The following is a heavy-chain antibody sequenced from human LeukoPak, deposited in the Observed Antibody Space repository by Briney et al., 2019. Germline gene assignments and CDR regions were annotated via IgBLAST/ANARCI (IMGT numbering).Heavy chain of an antibody. Sequence: SETLSLNCAVSGYSISSGYYWGWIRQPPGKGLEWIGSIYHSGSTYYNPSLKSRVTISVDTSKNHFSLKLSSVTAADTAVYYCASPPQYCSSTSCYDNWFDPWGQGTLVTVSS. CDR3: ASPPQYCSSTSCYDNWFDP. D-gene: IGHD2-2*01. V-gene: IGHV4-38-2*01. CDR1: GYSISSGYY. CDR2: IYHSGST. J-gene: IGHJ5*02.